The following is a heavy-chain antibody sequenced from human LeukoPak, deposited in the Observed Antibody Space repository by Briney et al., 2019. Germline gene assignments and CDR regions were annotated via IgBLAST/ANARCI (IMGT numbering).Heavy chain of an antibody. CDR2: IKSKTDGGTA. V-gene: IGHV3-15*01. CDR1: GFIFTHGW. CDR3: TTVQTGRFDP. Sequence: GESLRLSCVASGFIFTHGWTSWVRQAPGKGLEWVGRIKSKTDGGTADYAAHVKGRFTISRDESTNTLYLQMNSLKTEDTAVYYCTTVQTGRFDPWGQGTLVTVSS. D-gene: IGHD1-14*01. J-gene: IGHJ5*02.